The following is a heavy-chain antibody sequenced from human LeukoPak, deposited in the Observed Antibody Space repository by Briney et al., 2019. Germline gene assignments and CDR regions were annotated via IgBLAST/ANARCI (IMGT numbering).Heavy chain of an antibody. J-gene: IGHJ4*02. V-gene: IGHV4-4*07. CDR3: ARGPPPDFDY. Sequence: SETLSLTCTVSGDSSSNYYWSWIRQPAGKVLEWIGRIYTSGSTDYNPSLKSRVTMSVDTSKNQFSLKVNSVTAADTAVYYCARGPPPDFDYWGLGTLVTVSS. CDR2: IYTSGST. CDR1: GDSSSNYY.